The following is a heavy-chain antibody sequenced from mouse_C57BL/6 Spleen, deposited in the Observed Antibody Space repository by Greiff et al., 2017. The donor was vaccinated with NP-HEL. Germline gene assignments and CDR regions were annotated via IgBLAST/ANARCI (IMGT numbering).Heavy chain of an antibody. J-gene: IGHJ1*03. D-gene: IGHD1-1*01. Sequence: EVQLVESGGGLVKPGGSLKLSCAASGFTFSSYTMSWVRQTPEKRLEWVATISGGCGNTYYPDSVKGRFTISRDNAKNTLYLQMSSLRSEDTALYYCARHLGGSSTRYFDVWGTGTTVTVSS. CDR3: ARHLGGSSTRYFDV. V-gene: IGHV5-9*01. CDR2: ISGGCGNT. CDR1: GFTFSSYT.